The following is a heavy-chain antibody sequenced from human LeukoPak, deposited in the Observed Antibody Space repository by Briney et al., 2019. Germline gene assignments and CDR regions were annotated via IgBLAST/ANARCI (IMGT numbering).Heavy chain of an antibody. J-gene: IGHJ4*02. D-gene: IGHD5-18*01. CDR1: GFTFSGHW. Sequence: PGGSLRLSCAASGFTFSGHWMSWVRQAPGKGLEWVANIKQDGSEKYYVDSVKGRFTISRDNAKNSLYLQMNSLRAEDTAVYYCARRIYLWSGGFDYWGQGTLVTVSS. CDR3: ARRIYLWSGGFDY. CDR2: IKQDGSEK. V-gene: IGHV3-7*03.